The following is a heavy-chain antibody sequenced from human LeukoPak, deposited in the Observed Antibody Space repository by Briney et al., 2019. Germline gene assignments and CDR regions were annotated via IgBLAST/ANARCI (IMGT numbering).Heavy chain of an antibody. CDR2: IIPSFGTV. V-gene: IGHV1-69*01. Sequence: SVKVSCKASGTTFRSYAINWVRQAPGQGLEWMGAIIPSFGTVKYAQKFQGRVTMTADESTSTAYMDLNYLRSDDTAIYFCARATSANEYSYGFHFDYWGQGTLVTVSS. CDR3: ARATSANEYSYGFHFDY. J-gene: IGHJ4*02. D-gene: IGHD5-18*01. CDR1: GTTFRSYA.